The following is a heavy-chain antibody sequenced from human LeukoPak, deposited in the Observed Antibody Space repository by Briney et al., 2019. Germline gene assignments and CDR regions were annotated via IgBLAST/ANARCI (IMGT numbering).Heavy chain of an antibody. J-gene: IGHJ6*03. V-gene: IGHV3-23*01. CDR3: AREYMDV. Sequence: GGSLRLSCVASGLTFSNFGMSWVRQAPGKGLEWVSAISGSGDSTYYADSVKGRFTISRDNSKNTLYLQMNSPRAEDTAVYYCAREYMDVWGKGTTVTISS. CDR1: GLTFSNFG. CDR2: ISGSGDST.